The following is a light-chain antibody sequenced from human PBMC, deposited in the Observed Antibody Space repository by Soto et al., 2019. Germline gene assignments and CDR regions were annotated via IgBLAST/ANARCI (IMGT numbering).Light chain of an antibody. CDR2: AGS. V-gene: IGKV3-20*01. CDR3: QQYGSSPLT. J-gene: IGKJ4*01. Sequence: MVLTQSPATLSLSPGERATLSCRASQSVNNDFLAWYQQKPGHAPRLLIYAGSYRATGIADRVSGSGSGTDFTLTISRLEPEDFAVYYCQQYGSSPLTFGGGTKVDIK. CDR1: QSVNNDF.